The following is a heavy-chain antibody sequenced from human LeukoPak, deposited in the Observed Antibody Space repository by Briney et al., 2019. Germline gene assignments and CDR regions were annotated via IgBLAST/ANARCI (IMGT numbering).Heavy chain of an antibody. Sequence: ASVKVSCKASGGTFSSYAISWVRQAPAQGLEWMGGIIPILGTANYAQKFQGRVTITTDESTSTAYMELSSLRSEDTAVYSCARAQIPYAFDIWGQGTMVTVSS. V-gene: IGHV1-69*05. CDR1: GGTFSSYA. J-gene: IGHJ3*02. CDR2: IIPILGTA. CDR3: ARAQIPYAFDI.